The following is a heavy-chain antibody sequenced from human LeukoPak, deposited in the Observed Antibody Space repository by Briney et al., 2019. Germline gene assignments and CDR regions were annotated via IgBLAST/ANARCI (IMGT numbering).Heavy chain of an antibody. CDR3: ASDIKWGTAMATDY. Sequence: SVKVSCKASGGTFSSYAISWVRQAPGQGLEWMGRIIPILGIANYAQKFQGRVTITADKSTSTAYTVLSSLRSEDTAVYYCASDIKWGTAMATDYWGQGTLVTVSS. CDR2: IIPILGIA. CDR1: GGTFSSYA. V-gene: IGHV1-69*04. J-gene: IGHJ4*02. D-gene: IGHD5-18*01.